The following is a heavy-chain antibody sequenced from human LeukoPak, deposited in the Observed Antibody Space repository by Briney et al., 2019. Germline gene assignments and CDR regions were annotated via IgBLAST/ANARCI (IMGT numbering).Heavy chain of an antibody. Sequence: GGSLRLSCAASGFTFSSYAMSWVRQAPGKGLEWVAVISYDGSNKYYADSVKGRFTISRDNSKNTLYLQMNSLRAEDTAVYYCARAFAGLRGAFDIWGQGTMVTVSS. CDR1: GFTFSSYA. D-gene: IGHD5-12*01. J-gene: IGHJ3*02. CDR3: ARAFAGLRGAFDI. CDR2: ISYDGSNK. V-gene: IGHV3-30-3*01.